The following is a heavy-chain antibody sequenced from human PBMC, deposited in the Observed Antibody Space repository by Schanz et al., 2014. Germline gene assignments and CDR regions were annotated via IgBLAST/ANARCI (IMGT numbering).Heavy chain of an antibody. D-gene: IGHD4-17*01. CDR1: GGSFSGYY. CDR3: ARDRGHGDLPGDI. J-gene: IGHJ3*02. CDR2: INHGGST. V-gene: IGHV4-34*09. Sequence: QLQLQESGPGLLKPSETLSLTCAVYGGSFSGYYWSWIRQPPGKGLEWIAEINHGGSTNYNPSLKSRVTISVDTSKNQFSLKLSSATAADTAVYYCARDRGHGDLPGDIWGQGTMVTVSS.